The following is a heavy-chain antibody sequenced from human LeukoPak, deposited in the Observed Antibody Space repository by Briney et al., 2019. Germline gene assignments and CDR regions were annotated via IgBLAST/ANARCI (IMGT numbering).Heavy chain of an antibody. D-gene: IGHD6-19*01. CDR2: ISAYNGNT. J-gene: IGHJ4*02. CDR1: GYTFTSYG. CDR3: ARTISSASSGWYSDY. V-gene: IGHV1-18*01. Sequence: GASVKVSCKASGYTFTSYGITWVRQAPGQGLEWMGWISAYNGNTNYAQKLQGRVTMTTDTSTSTAYMELRSLRSDDTAVYYCARTISSASSGWYSDYWGQGTLVTASS.